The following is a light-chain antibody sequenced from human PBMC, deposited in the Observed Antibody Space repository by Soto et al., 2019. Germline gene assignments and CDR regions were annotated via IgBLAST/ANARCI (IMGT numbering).Light chain of an antibody. CDR1: SSNIGADYD. Sequence: QSALTQPPSVSGAPGQRVTISCTGSSSNIGADYDVHWYQQLPGTAPKLLFYGNSNRPSGVPDRFSGSKSGTSASLAITGLQAEDEADYYCQSYDSRLGGVVFGGGTKLTVL. J-gene: IGLJ2*01. CDR3: QSYDSRLGGVV. CDR2: GNS. V-gene: IGLV1-40*01.